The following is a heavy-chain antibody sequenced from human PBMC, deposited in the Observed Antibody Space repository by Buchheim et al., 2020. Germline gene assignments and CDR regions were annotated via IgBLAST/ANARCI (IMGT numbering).Heavy chain of an antibody. CDR3: ARTTSSTSSSNAFDS. J-gene: IGHJ3*02. D-gene: IGHD6-6*01. CDR1: GFPFSSYS. Sequence: EVQLVESGGGLVKPGGSLRLTCAASGFPFSSYSMNWVRQAPGKGLERVSSISTSSSYIFYVDSVKGRFTISRDNAKNSLYLQMNSLRAEDTAVYYCARTTSSTSSSNAFDSWGQGT. CDR2: ISTSSSYI. V-gene: IGHV3-21*01.